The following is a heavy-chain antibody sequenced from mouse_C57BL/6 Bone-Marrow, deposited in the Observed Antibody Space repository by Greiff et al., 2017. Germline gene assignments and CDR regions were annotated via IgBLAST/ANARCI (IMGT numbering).Heavy chain of an antibody. CDR3: ARWYYDYRDY. D-gene: IGHD2-4*01. V-gene: IGHV1-22*01. J-gene: IGHJ2*01. Sequence: VHVKQSGPELVKPGASVKMSCKASGYTFTDYNMNWVKQSHGKSLEWIGYINPNNGGTSYNQKFKGKATLTVNKSSSTAYMELRSLTSEDSAVYYCARWYYDYRDYWGQGTTLTVSS. CDR2: INPNNGGT. CDR1: GYTFTDYN.